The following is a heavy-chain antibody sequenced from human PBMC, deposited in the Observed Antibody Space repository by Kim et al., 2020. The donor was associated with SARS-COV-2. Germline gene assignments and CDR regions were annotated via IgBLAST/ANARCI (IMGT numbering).Heavy chain of an antibody. CDR1: GFSFSSYA. CDR2: ISYDGSNK. Sequence: GGSLRLSCAASGFSFSSYAMHWVRQAPGKGLEWVAVISYDGSNKYYADSVKGRFTISRDNSKNTLYLQMNSLRAEDTAVYYCAAWIQLCLSYYWGQGTL. CDR3: AAWIQLCLSYY. D-gene: IGHD5-18*01. V-gene: IGHV3-30*04. J-gene: IGHJ4*02.